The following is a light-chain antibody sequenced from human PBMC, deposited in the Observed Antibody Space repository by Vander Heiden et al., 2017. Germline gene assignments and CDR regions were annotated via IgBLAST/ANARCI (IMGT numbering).Light chain of an antibody. CDR1: QSRGNNY. CDR3: QQYDSSRFS. Sequence: EVVLTQSPRTLSSSPGDRATLHCRASQSRGNNYLAWYQQQPGRAPRLLIYGASSSATGSPDRCSGSGSGAAFTLLVSRLEPEDFAVYYCQQYDSSRFSFGGGTAVEIK. J-gene: IGKJ4*01. CDR2: GAS. V-gene: IGKV3-20*01.